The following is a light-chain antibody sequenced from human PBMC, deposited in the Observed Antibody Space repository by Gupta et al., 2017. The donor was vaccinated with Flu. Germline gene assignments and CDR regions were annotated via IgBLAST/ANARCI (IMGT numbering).Light chain of an antibody. V-gene: IGKV1-39*01. J-gene: IGKJ1*01. CDR3: QQGYTTPWT. CDR1: QSISSY. Sequence: DIQMTQSPSSLSASVGDRVTITCRASQSISSYLNWYQQKPGKAPKHLLHAPSSLQSGLPSRFHGRGSRTHFTLTILMLQPQHFPTYLCQQGYTTPWTFGQGTKVETK. CDR2: APS.